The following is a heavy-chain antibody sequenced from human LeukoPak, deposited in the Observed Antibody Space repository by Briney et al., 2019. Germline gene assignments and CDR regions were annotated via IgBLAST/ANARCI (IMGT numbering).Heavy chain of an antibody. CDR1: GFTFRTDW. CDR3: AREWN. CDR2: IKDDGSEI. V-gene: IGHV3-7*01. J-gene: IGHJ4*02. Sequence: GGSLRLSCVASGFTFRTDWMSWVRQAPGKGPEWVASIKDDGSEIYYVGSVRGRFTISRDNAKNSLYLQMNSLRAEDTAVYYCAREWNWGQGSLVTVSS.